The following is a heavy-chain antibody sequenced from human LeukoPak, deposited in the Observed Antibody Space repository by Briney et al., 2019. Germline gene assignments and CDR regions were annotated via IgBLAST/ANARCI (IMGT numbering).Heavy chain of an antibody. V-gene: IGHV3-23*01. D-gene: IGHD3-10*01. CDR3: AKDRRLLWFGELHN. J-gene: IGHJ4*02. CDR1: GFTFSSYG. Sequence: GGSLRLSCAASGFTFSSYGMSWVRQAPGKGLEWVSVISGSGGSTYYAASVKGRFTISRDNSKNTLYLQMNSLRAEDTAVYYCAKDRRLLWFGELHNWGQGTLVTVSS. CDR2: ISGSGGST.